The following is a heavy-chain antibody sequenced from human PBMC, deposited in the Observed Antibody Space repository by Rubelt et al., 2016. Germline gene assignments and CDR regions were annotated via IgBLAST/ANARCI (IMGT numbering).Heavy chain of an antibody. D-gene: IGHD1-26*01. J-gene: IGHJ3*02. CDR2: ISSSSTTI. V-gene: IGHV3-48*01. CDR3: LRRSMGATSAFDI. Sequence: GKGLEWISYISSSSTTIYYADSVKGRFTISRDNAKNSLYLQMNSLRGEDTAVYYCLRRSMGATSAFDIWGQGTMVTVSS.